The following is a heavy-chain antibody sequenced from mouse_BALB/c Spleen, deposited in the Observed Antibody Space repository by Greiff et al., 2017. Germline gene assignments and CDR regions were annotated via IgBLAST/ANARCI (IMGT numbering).Heavy chain of an antibody. CDR3: ARGGYYDSWFAY. V-gene: IGHV5-6-5*01. J-gene: IGHJ3*01. Sequence: EVMLVESGGGLVKPGGSLKLSCAASGFTFSSYAMSWVRQTPEKRLEWVASISSGGSTYYPDSVKGRFTISRDNARNILYLQMSSLRSEDTAMYYCARGGYYDSWFAYWGQGTLVTVSA. D-gene: IGHD2-3*01. CDR1: GFTFSSYA. CDR2: ISSGGST.